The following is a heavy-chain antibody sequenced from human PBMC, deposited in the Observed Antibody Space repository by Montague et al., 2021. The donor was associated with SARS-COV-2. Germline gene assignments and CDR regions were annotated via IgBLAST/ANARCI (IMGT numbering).Heavy chain of an antibody. Sequence: VKPTQTLPLTCTFSGFSLSTSGMCVSWIRQPPGKALEWLARIDWDDDKYYSTSLKTRLTISKDTSKNQVVLTMTNMDPVDTATYYCARILATVNAFDIWGQGTMVTVSS. CDR3: ARILATVNAFDI. CDR1: GFSLSTSGMC. D-gene: IGHD4-17*01. J-gene: IGHJ3*02. V-gene: IGHV2-70*11. CDR2: IDWDDDK.